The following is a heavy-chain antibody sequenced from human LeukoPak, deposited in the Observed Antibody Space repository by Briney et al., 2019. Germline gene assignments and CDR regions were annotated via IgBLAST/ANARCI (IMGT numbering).Heavy chain of an antibody. CDR2: IKQDGSEK. Sequence: PGGSLRLSCAASGFTFSSYWMSWVRQAPGKGLEWVANIKQDGSEKYYVASVKGRFTISRDNAKNSLYLQMNSLRAEDTAVYYCARVNGPWIQLWLRGRGYFDYWGQGTMVTVSS. D-gene: IGHD5-18*01. J-gene: IGHJ4*03. CDR1: GFTFSSYW. V-gene: IGHV3-7*03. CDR3: ARVNGPWIQLWLRGRGYFDY.